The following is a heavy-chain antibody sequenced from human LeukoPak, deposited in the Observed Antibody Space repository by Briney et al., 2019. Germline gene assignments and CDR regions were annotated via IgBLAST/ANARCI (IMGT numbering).Heavy chain of an antibody. CDR3: ARIGSSWPFDY. J-gene: IGHJ4*02. Sequence: GGSLRLSCAASGFTFSIYNMNWVRQAPGKGLEWVSSISGDSGYISYADSVRGRFTISRDNAMNSLYLQMNSLRVEDTAVYYCARIGSSWPFDYWGQGTRVTVSS. V-gene: IGHV3-21*01. CDR2: ISGDSGYI. CDR1: GFTFSIYN. D-gene: IGHD6-13*01.